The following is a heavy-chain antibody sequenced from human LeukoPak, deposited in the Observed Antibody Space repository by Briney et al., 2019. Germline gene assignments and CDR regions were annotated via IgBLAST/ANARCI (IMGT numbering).Heavy chain of an antibody. J-gene: IGHJ4*02. V-gene: IGHV4-59*01. CDR1: GGSISSYY. CDR2: IYYSGST. CDR3: ARDTLGGSGFFDY. D-gene: IGHD3-10*01. Sequence: SETLSLTCTVSGGSISSYYWSWIRQPPGKGLEWIGYIYYSGSTNYNPSLKSRVTISVDTSKNQFSLKLSSVTAADTAVYYCARDTLGGSGFFDYWGQGTLVTVSS.